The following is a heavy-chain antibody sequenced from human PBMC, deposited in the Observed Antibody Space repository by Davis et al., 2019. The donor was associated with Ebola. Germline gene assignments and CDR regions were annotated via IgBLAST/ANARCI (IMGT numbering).Heavy chain of an antibody. V-gene: IGHV3-23*01. D-gene: IGHD3-9*01. CDR3: ARDSSFDWLFPSFDY. CDR2: ISGSGGTT. CDR1: GFTFSSYA. J-gene: IGHJ4*02. Sequence: GGSLRLSCAASGFTFSSYAMTWVRQAPGKGLEWVSAISGSGGTTYYADSVKGRFTISRDNSKKTMYLQMNSLRAEDTAVYYCARDSSFDWLFPSFDYWGQGTLVTVSS.